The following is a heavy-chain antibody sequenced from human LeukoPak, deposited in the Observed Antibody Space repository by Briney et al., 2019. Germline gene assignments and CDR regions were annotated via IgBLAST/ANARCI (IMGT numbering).Heavy chain of an antibody. J-gene: IGHJ4*02. V-gene: IGHV4-34*01. CDR2: INHSGST. Sequence: SETLSLTCAVYGASFSGYYWSWLRQPPGKGLEWIGEINHSGSTNYNPSLKSRVTISVDTSKNQFSLKLSSVTAADTAVYYCARGGGYSYGRLLIYWGQGTLVTVSS. D-gene: IGHD5-18*01. CDR3: ARGGGYSYGRLLIY. CDR1: GASFSGYY.